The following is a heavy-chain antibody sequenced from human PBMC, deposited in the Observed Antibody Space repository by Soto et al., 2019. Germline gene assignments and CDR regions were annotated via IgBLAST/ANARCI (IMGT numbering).Heavy chain of an antibody. Sequence: SVKVSCKASGGTFSSYAISWVRQAPGQGLEWMGGIIPIFGTANYAQRFQGRVTITADESTSTAYMELSSLRSEDTAVYYCARDYLEWLSLSYGMDVWGQGTTVTVSS. CDR2: IIPIFGTA. J-gene: IGHJ6*02. CDR1: GGTFSSYA. V-gene: IGHV1-69*13. CDR3: ARDYLEWLSLSYGMDV. D-gene: IGHD3-3*01.